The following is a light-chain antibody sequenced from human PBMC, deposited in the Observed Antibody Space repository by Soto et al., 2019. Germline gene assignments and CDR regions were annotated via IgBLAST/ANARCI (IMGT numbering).Light chain of an antibody. CDR1: SSDVGGYNL. Sequence: QSVLTQPASVSGSPGQSITISCTGTSSDVGGYNLVSWYQQHPGKAPKLMIYEGNKRPSGVSNRFSGSKSGNTASLTISGLQAEDEADYYCSSYASGSTSVLFGGGTNLTVL. V-gene: IGLV2-23*01. J-gene: IGLJ2*01. CDR3: SSYASGSTSVL. CDR2: EGN.